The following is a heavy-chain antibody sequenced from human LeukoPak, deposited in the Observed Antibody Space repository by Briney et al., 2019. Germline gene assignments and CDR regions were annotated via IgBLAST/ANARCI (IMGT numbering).Heavy chain of an antibody. CDR2: TYYRSKWYN. CDR3: ARDDGGYCSGGSCHGWFDP. V-gene: IGHV6-1*01. CDR1: GDSVSSNSAA. J-gene: IGHJ5*02. Sequence: SQTLSLTCAISGDSVSSNSAAWNWIRQSPSRGLEWLGRTYYRSKWYNDYAVSVKSRITINPDTSKNQFSLQLNSVTPEDTAVYYCARDDGGYCSGGSCHGWFDPWGQGTLVTVSS. D-gene: IGHD2-15*01.